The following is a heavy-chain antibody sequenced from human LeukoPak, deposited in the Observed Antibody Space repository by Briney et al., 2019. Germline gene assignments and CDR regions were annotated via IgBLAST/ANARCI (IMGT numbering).Heavy chain of an antibody. D-gene: IGHD3-22*01. Sequence: GGSLRLSCAASGFTFSSYGMHWVRQAPGKGLEWVAFIRYDGSNKYYADSVKGRFTISRDNSKNTLYLQMNSLRAEDTAVYYCARNTYYYERSGWKAFDIWGQGTMVTVSS. CDR2: IRYDGSNK. CDR1: GFTFSSYG. CDR3: ARNTYYYERSGWKAFDI. J-gene: IGHJ3*02. V-gene: IGHV3-30*02.